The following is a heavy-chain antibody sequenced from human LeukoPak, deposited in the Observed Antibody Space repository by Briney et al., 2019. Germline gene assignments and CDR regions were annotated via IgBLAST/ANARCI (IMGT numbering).Heavy chain of an antibody. J-gene: IGHJ3*02. CDR2: IYPGDADT. Sequence: GESLKISCKGSGYTFSNFRIGWVRQMPGKGREWMGIIYPGDADTRYSPAFQCHVTISADKSISTAYLQWSSLKASDTAMYYCARPSDWEASAFDIWGRGTTVTVSS. CDR1: GYTFSNFR. D-gene: IGHD1-26*01. CDR3: ARPSDWEASAFDI. V-gene: IGHV5-51*01.